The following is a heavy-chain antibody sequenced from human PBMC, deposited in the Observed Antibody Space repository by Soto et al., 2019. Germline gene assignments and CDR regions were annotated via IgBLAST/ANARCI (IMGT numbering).Heavy chain of an antibody. CDR3: ARAHSLGSSGMFRH. D-gene: IGHD6-13*01. Sequence: KSGPTLVNPTQTLTLTCTFSGFSLSSSGVGVGWIRQPPGKALEWLALIYWDDGKRYSPSLKSRLTITKDSSKNQVVLTVTNMDPVDTGTYYCARAHSLGSSGMFRHWGQGTLVTVSS. CDR2: IYWDDGK. CDR1: GFSLSSSGVG. J-gene: IGHJ1*01. V-gene: IGHV2-5*02.